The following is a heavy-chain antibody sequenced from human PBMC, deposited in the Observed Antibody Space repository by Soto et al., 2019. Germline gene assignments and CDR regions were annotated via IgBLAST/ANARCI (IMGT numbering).Heavy chain of an antibody. V-gene: IGHV1-18*01. CDR2: ISPSTVKT. J-gene: IGHJ3*01. Sequence: QVPLVQSGADVKKPGASVKLSCKASGYTFIHYDIVWVRQAPGQGPEWLGRISPSTVKTDYPQKFQDRVSMTTDTSTTTAYMALRSLRSDDTAVYYCARDQTKWLNEAYDVWGQGTRVTVSS. D-gene: IGHD2-8*01. CDR3: ARDQTKWLNEAYDV. CDR1: GYTFIHYD.